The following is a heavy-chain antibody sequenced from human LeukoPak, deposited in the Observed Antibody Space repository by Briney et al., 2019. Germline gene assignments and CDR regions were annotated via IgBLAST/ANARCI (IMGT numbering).Heavy chain of an antibody. CDR3: ASSSLRIAARPDY. V-gene: IGHV4-59*01. J-gene: IGHJ4*02. D-gene: IGHD6-6*01. CDR2: IYYSGST. Sequence: SETPSLTCTVSGGSISSYYWSWIRQPPGKGLEWIGYIYYSGSTNYNPSLKSRVTISVDTSKNQFSLKLSSVTAADTAVYYCASSSLRIAARPDYWGQGTLVTVSS. CDR1: GGSISSYY.